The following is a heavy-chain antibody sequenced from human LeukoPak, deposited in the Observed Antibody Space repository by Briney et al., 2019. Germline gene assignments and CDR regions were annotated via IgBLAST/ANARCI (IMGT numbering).Heavy chain of an antibody. CDR2: INPNSGGT. D-gene: IGHD1-26*01. CDR1: GYTFTSYG. J-gene: IGHJ4*02. Sequence: ASVKVSCKASGYTFTSYGISWVRQAPGQGLEWMGWINPNSGGTNYAQKFQGWVTMTRDTSISTAYMELSRLRSDDTAVYYCARGRRVVGASDYFDYWGQGTLVTVSS. CDR3: ARGRRVVGASDYFDY. V-gene: IGHV1-2*04.